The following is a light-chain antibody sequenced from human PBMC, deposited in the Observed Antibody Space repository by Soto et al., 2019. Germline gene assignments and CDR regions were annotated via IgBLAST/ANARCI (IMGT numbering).Light chain of an antibody. CDR3: SSYTTNYTLV. CDR1: SGDVGGFNY. J-gene: IGLJ2*01. V-gene: IGLV2-14*01. Sequence: QSALTQPASVSGSPGQSITISCTGTSGDVGGFNYVSWYQQHPGKAPKLMIYEVTNRPSGVSNRFSGSKSGNTASLTISGLQAEDEGDYYCSSYTTNYTLVLGGGTKLTVL. CDR2: EVT.